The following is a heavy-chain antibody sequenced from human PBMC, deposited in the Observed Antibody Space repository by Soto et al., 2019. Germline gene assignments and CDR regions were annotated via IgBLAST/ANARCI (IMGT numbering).Heavy chain of an antibody. D-gene: IGHD3-9*01. Sequence: QVQLVQSGAEVKKPGSSVKVSCKASGGTFSSYAISWVRQAPGQGLEWMGGIILIFGTANYAQKFQGRVTITADESTSTAYMELSSLRSEDTAVYYCARELNYDILTGYYTWFDPWGQGTLVTVSS. CDR2: IILIFGTA. V-gene: IGHV1-69*01. CDR1: GGTFSSYA. J-gene: IGHJ5*02. CDR3: ARELNYDILTGYYTWFDP.